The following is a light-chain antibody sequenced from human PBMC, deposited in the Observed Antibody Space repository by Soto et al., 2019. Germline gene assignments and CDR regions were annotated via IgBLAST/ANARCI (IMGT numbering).Light chain of an antibody. CDR3: SSDTSSSTYVV. V-gene: IGLV2-14*01. J-gene: IGLJ2*01. CDR2: DVS. Sequence: QSALTQPASVSGSPGQSITISCTGTSSDVGGYNYVSWYQQHPGKAPKLMIYDVSNRPSGVSNRCSGSKSGNTASLTISGLQAEDDADYYCSSDTSSSTYVVFGGGTKLTVL. CDR1: SSDVGGYNY.